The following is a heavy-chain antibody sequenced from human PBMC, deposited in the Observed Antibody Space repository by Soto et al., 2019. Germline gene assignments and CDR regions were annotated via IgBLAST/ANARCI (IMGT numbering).Heavy chain of an antibody. CDR2: ISSSGSTI. CDR1: GFTFSSYE. J-gene: IGHJ6*02. V-gene: IGHV3-48*03. Sequence: PGGSLRLSCAASGFTFSSYEMNWVRQAPGKGLEWVSYISSSGSTIYYADSVKGRFTISRDNAKNSLYLQMNSLRAEDTAVYYCARDHKGGYYYYGMDVWGQGTTVTGSS. CDR3: ARDHKGGYYYYGMDV.